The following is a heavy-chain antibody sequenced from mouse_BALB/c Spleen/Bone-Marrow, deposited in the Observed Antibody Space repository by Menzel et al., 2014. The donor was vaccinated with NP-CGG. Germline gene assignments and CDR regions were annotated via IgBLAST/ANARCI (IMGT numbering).Heavy chain of an antibody. CDR2: IVPSSAYS. V-gene: IGHV1-4*01. Sequence: QVQLKESGAELARPGASVRMSCKASGYSFTSYTMHWLKQRPGQGPEWIAYIVPSSAYSNYNQKFKDKATLTADRSSSTAYMQLSSLTSEDSAVYYCAREGSYDFCSGHFDYWCPGTTLTVSS. CDR1: GYSFTSYT. J-gene: IGHJ2*01. D-gene: IGHD2-4*01. CDR3: AREGSYDFCSGHFDY.